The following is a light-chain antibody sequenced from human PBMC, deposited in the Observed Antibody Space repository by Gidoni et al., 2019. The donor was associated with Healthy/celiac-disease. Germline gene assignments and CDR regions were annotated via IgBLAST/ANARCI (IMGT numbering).Light chain of an antibody. V-gene: IGKV1-39*01. CDR2: AAS. J-gene: IGKJ3*01. Sequence: DIQMTQSASSLSASVGDRVTITCQASQSISSYLNWYQQKPGKAPKLLIYAASSLQSGVPSRFSGSGSGTDFTLTISSLQPKDFATYYCQQSYSTPRFTFGPGTKVDIK. CDR3: QQSYSTPRFT. CDR1: QSISSY.